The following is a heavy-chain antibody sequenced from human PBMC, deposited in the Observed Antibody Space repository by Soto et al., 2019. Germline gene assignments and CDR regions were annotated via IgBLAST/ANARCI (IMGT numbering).Heavy chain of an antibody. D-gene: IGHD6-13*01. CDR1: GGSIDNYY. Sequence: SETLSLTCSVSGGSIDNYYWSLIRQSPGKGLEWIGYVYHNGRTSYNPSLKSRVSISVDRSKNQFSLNLSSVTAADTAVYYCAREDRISATVGIWFHPWGQGTLVTVSS. J-gene: IGHJ5*02. CDR3: AREDRISATVGIWFHP. V-gene: IGHV4-59*01. CDR2: VYHNGRT.